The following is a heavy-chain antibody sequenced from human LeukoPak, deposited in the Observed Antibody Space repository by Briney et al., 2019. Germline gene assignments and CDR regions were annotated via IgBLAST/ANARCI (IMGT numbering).Heavy chain of an antibody. Sequence: GASVKVSCKASGYTFTSYDINWVRQATGQGLEWMGWMNPNSGNTGYAQKLQGRVTMTRNTSISTAYMELSSLRSEDTAVYYCARGVGWLRFWYYYYGMDVWGQGTTVTVSS. CDR3: ARGVGWLRFWYYYYGMDV. V-gene: IGHV1-8*01. CDR1: GYTFTSYD. J-gene: IGHJ6*02. CDR2: MNPNSGNT. D-gene: IGHD5-12*01.